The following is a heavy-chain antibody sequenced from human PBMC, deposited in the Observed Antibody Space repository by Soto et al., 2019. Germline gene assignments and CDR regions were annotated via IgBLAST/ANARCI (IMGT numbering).Heavy chain of an antibody. Sequence: SETLSPTCTVSGGSIRSSSFYWGWVRQPPGKGLEWIGSIYYSGSTYYNPSLKSRVTISVDRSKNQFSLKLSSVTAADTAVYYCARGGRYSQRLDPWGQGTLVNVS. J-gene: IGHJ5*02. V-gene: IGHV4-39*07. CDR1: GGSIRSSSFY. CDR2: IYYSGST. D-gene: IGHD1-1*01. CDR3: ARGGRYSQRLDP.